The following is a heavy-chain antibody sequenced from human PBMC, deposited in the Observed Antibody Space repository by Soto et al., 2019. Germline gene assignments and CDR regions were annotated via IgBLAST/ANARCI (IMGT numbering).Heavy chain of an antibody. V-gene: IGHV1-18*04. CDR1: GYSFRHYG. CDR2: INPYSGNR. D-gene: IGHD3-22*01. Sequence: ASLKVSCKAFGYSFRHYGINWVRQAPGQGLEWMGWINPYSGNRNYAPKFEDRVAMTTTSSTNTVYLELRSLKSDDTAIYYCARDRLRGYDSSGFYSWGQGTLVTVSS. CDR3: ARDRLRGYDSSGFYS. J-gene: IGHJ4*02.